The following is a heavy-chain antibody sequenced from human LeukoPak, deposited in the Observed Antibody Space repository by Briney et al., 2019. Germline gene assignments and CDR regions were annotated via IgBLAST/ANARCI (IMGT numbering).Heavy chain of an antibody. CDR3: ARVGSGSYFLDGFDI. J-gene: IGHJ3*02. D-gene: IGHD1-26*01. CDR1: GFTFSSYG. V-gene: IGHV3-33*01. Sequence: PGGSLRLSCAASGFTFSSYGMHWVRQAPGKGLERVAVIWYDGSIKYYADSVKGRFTISRDNPKNTLYLQMNSLRAEDTAVYYCARVGSGSYFLDGFDIWGQGTMVTVSS. CDR2: IWYDGSIK.